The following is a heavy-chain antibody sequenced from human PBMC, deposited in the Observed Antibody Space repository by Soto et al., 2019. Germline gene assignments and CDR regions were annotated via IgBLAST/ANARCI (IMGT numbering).Heavy chain of an antibody. CDR2: IIPIFGTA. Sequence: ASVKVSCKASGGTFSSYAISWVRQAPGQGLEWMGGIIPIFGTANYAQKFQGRVTITADESTSTAYMELSSLRSEDTAVYYCARGRSGYYYDDAFDIWGQGTMVTVS. V-gene: IGHV1-69*13. CDR3: ARGRSGYYYDDAFDI. D-gene: IGHD3-22*01. J-gene: IGHJ3*02. CDR1: GGTFSSYA.